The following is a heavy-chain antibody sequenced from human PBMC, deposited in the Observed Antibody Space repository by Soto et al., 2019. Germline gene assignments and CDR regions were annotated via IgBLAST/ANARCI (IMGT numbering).Heavy chain of an antibody. CDR1: GYTFTSYY. CDR2: INPSGGST. D-gene: IGHD1-7*01. CDR3: ERHRRTGTSRPYFDY. Sequence: GASVKVSCKAAGYTFTSYYMHWVRQAPGQGLEWMGIINPSGGSTSYAQKFQGRVTMTRDTSTSTVYMELSSLRSEDTAVYYCERHRRTGTSRPYFDYWGQGTLVTVYS. V-gene: IGHV1-46*01. J-gene: IGHJ4*02.